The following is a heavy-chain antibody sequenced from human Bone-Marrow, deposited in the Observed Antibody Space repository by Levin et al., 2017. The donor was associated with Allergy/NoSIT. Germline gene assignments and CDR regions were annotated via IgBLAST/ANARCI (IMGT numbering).Heavy chain of an antibody. J-gene: IGHJ4*02. CDR3: ARNNGGRVIAVDY. Sequence: ASVKVSCKASGGSFSSYAISWVRQAPGQGLEWMGVIIPMFGTPNYAQKFQGRVTITADESTATAYMELSSLRSDDTAIYYCARNNGGRVIAVDYWGQGTLVTVSS. V-gene: IGHV1-69*13. D-gene: IGHD2-21*01. CDR1: GGSFSSYA. CDR2: IIPMFGTP.